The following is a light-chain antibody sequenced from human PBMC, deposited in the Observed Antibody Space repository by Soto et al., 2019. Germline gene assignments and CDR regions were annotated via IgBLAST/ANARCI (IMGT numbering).Light chain of an antibody. J-gene: IGKJ5*01. CDR1: QSISSY. V-gene: IGKV1-39*01. Sequence: DIQMTQSPSSLSASVGNRVTITCRASQSISSYLNWYQQKPGKAPKLLIYAASSLQSGVPSRFSGSGYGTDFNLTISSLQTEDFATYYCQQSYSTPYTFGQGTRLETK. CDR2: AAS. CDR3: QQSYSTPYT.